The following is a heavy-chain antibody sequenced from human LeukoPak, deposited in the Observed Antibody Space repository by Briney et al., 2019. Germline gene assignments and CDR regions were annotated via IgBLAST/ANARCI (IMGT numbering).Heavy chain of an antibody. J-gene: IGHJ5*02. CDR2: IYPGDSDT. Sequence: EESLKISCKGSGYSFTSYWIGWVRQMPGKGLEWMGIIYPGDSDTRYSPSFQGQVTIPADKSISTAYLQWSSLKASDTAMYYCARLWSGYYTGLGWFDPWGQGTLVTVSS. CDR1: GYSFTSYW. V-gene: IGHV5-51*01. D-gene: IGHD3-3*01. CDR3: ARLWSGYYTGLGWFDP.